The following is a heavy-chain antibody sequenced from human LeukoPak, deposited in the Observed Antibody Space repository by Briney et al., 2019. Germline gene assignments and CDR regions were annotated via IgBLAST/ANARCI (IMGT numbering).Heavy chain of an antibody. CDR3: SRELGGSYFDY. CDR1: GYTFSTYY. D-gene: IGHD1-26*01. V-gene: IGHV1-46*01. CDR2: INPSGGRT. Sequence: EASVKVSCKASGYTFSTYYMHWVRQAPGQGLKWMGVINPSGGRTTYAQKFQGRVTMTSDTSTSTVYMELSSLRSEDTAVYYCSRELGGSYFDYWGQGTLVTVSS. J-gene: IGHJ4*02.